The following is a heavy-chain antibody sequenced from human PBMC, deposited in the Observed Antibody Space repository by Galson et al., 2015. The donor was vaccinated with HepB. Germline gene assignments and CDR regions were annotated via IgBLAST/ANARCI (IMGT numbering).Heavy chain of an antibody. CDR2: IKQDGSEK. Sequence: SLRLSCAASGFTFSSYWMSWVRQAPGKGLEWVANIKQDGSEKYYVDSVKGRFTISRDNAKNSLYLQMNSLRAEDTAVYYCARASGSYFTLATFIDYWGQGTLVTVSS. J-gene: IGHJ4*02. D-gene: IGHD1-26*01. V-gene: IGHV3-7*03. CDR3: ARASGSYFTLATFIDY. CDR1: GFTFSSYW.